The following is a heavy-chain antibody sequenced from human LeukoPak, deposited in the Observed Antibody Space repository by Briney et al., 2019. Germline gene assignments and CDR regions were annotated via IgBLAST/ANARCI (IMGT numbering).Heavy chain of an antibody. CDR1: GFTFSSYS. CDR2: ISSSSSTI. D-gene: IGHD4-23*01. Sequence: GGSLRLSCAASGFTFSSYSMNLVRQAPGKGLEWVSCISSSSSTIYYADSVKGRFTISRDNAKNSLYLQMNSLRAEDTAVYYCARDYGGTSLADYWGQGTLVTVSS. V-gene: IGHV3-48*01. CDR3: ARDYGGTSLADY. J-gene: IGHJ4*02.